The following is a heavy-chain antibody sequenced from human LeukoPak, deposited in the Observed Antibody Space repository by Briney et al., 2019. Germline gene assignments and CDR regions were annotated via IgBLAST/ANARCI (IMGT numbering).Heavy chain of an antibody. D-gene: IGHD4-23*01. CDR3: ARERSSSGGHNWFDP. J-gene: IGHJ5*02. Sequence: SETLSLTCTVSGGYIITSGHYWGWIRQPPGKGLEWIGSVYYTGVTSTNPFFRSRMSISVDPSKNQCSLNLTSVTAADAAVYYCARERSSSGGHNWFDPWGQGTLVTVSS. V-gene: IGHV4-39*07. CDR2: VYYTGVT. CDR1: GGYIITSGHY.